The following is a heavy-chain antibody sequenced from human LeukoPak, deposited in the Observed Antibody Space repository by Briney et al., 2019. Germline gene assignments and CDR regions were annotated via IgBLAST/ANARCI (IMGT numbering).Heavy chain of an antibody. Sequence: GGSLRLSCAASGFTFSSYGMHWVRQAPGKGLEWVAVISYDGSNKYYADSVKGRFTISRDNSKNTLYLQMNSLRAEDTAVYYCAGGYSYGQRVYWGQGTLVTVSS. CDR3: AGGYSYGQRVY. V-gene: IGHV3-30*03. J-gene: IGHJ4*02. CDR2: ISYDGSNK. D-gene: IGHD5-18*01. CDR1: GFTFSSYG.